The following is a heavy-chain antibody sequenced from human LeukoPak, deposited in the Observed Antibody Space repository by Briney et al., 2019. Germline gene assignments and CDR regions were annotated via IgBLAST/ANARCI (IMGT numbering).Heavy chain of an antibody. J-gene: IGHJ4*02. V-gene: IGHV4-31*03. Sequence: PSETLSLTCTVSGGSISSGGYYWSWIRQHPGKGLEWIGYIYYSGSTYYNPSPKSRVTISIDTSKSQFSLKLSSVTAADTAVYYCARGDGYNSDYWGQGTLVTVSS. CDR1: GGSISSGGYY. D-gene: IGHD5-24*01. CDR2: IYYSGST. CDR3: ARGDGYNSDY.